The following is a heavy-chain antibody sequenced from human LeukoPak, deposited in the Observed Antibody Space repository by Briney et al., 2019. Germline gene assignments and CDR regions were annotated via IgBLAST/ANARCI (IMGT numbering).Heavy chain of an antibody. Sequence: SETLSLTCTVSGGSISSGDYYWSWIRQPPGKGLEWIGYIYYSGSTNYNPSLKSRVTISVDTSKNQFSLKLSSVTAADTAVYYCARWLQHEDYFDYWGQGTLVTVSS. CDR2: IYYSGST. J-gene: IGHJ4*02. V-gene: IGHV4-61*08. CDR1: GGSISSGDYY. D-gene: IGHD5-12*01. CDR3: ARWLQHEDYFDY.